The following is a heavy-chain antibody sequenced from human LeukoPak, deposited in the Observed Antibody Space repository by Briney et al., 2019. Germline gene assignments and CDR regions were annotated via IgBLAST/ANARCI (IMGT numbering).Heavy chain of an antibody. CDR3: AREWLNSGSLTEY. D-gene: IGHD1-26*01. Sequence: PGGSLRLSCAASGFTFRDYWMHWVRQAPGKGLVWVSRIDNDGRKITYADSVKGRFTISRDNAKNTLYLQLNSLRADDTAVYYCAREWLNSGSLTEYWGQGALVTASS. CDR2: IDNDGRKI. V-gene: IGHV3-74*01. J-gene: IGHJ4*02. CDR1: GFTFRDYW.